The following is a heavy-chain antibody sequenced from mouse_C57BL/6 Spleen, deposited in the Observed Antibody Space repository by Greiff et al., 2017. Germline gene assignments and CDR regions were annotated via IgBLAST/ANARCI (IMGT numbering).Heavy chain of an antibody. CDR1: GYSITSGYD. CDR3: ASNYGSSYLAWFAY. CDR2: ISYSGST. Sequence: EVKLVESGPGLVKPSQSLSLTCTVTGYSITSGYDWHWIRHFPGNKLEWMGYISYSGSTNYNPSLKSRISITHDTSKNHFFLKLNSVTTEDTATYYCASNYGSSYLAWFAYWGQGTLVTVSA. J-gene: IGHJ3*01. V-gene: IGHV3-1*01. D-gene: IGHD1-1*01.